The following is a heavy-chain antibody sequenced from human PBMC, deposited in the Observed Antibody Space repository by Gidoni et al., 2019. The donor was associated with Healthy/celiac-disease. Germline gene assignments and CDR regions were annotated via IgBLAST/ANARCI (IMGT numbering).Heavy chain of an antibody. CDR2: ISSSSSYI. J-gene: IGHJ3*02. D-gene: IGHD3-10*02. V-gene: IGHV3-21*01. CDR1: GFTFSSYS. CDR3: ARWWDYYVAFDI. Sequence: EVQLVESGGGLVKPGGSLRLSCAASGFTFSSYSMNWVRQAPGKGLEWVSSISSSSSYIYYADSVKGRFTISRDNAKNSLYLQMNSLRAEDTAVYYCARWWDYYVAFDIWGQGTMVTVSS.